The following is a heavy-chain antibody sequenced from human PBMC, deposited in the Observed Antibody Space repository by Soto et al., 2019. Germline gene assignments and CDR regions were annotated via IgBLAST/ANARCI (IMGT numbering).Heavy chain of an antibody. CDR3: ARVGSYYDFWSGYYPIYYYYYMDV. CDR1: GFTFSSYS. CDR2: ISSSSSYI. D-gene: IGHD3-3*01. J-gene: IGHJ6*03. Sequence: GGSLRLSCAASGFTFSSYSMNWVRQAPGKGLEWVSSISSSSSYIYYADSVKGRFTISRDNAKNSLYLQMNSLRAEDTAVYYCARVGSYYDFWSGYYPIYYYYYMDVWGKGTTVTAP. V-gene: IGHV3-21*01.